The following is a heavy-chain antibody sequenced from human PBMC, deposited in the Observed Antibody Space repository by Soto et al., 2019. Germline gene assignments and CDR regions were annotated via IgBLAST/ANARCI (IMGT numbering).Heavy chain of an antibody. Sequence: PGGSLRLSCAASGFTFSTYGMNWVRQAPDKGLEWVAVIWYDGSNKYYADSVKGRFTISRDNSKNMLYLQMKNLRAEDTAVYYCARDFRLMVGGAGFDYWGQGISVTVSS. CDR1: GFTFSTYG. J-gene: IGHJ4*02. CDR3: ARDFRLMVGGAGFDY. V-gene: IGHV3-33*01. D-gene: IGHD3-10*01. CDR2: IWYDGSNK.